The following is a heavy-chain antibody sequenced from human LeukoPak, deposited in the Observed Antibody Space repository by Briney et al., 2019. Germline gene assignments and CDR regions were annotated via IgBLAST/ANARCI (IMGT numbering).Heavy chain of an antibody. J-gene: IGHJ4*02. CDR1: GGSFSGYY. D-gene: IGHD5-12*01. V-gene: IGHV4-34*01. CDR2: INHSGST. Sequence: SETLSLTCAVYGGSFSGYYWSWIRQPPGKGLEWIGEINHSGSTNYNPSLKSRVTISLDTSKSQFSLKLSSVTAADTAVYYCARGLVATSSGDPFDYWGQGTLVTVSS. CDR3: ARGLVATSSGDPFDY.